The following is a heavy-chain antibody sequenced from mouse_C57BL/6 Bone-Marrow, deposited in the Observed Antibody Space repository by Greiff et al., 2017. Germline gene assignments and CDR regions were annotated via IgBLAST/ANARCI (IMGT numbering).Heavy chain of an antibody. V-gene: IGHV1-19*01. CDR3: ARGGYYGNFDY. Sequence: EVQLQQSGPVLVKPGASVKMSCKASGYTFTDYYMNWVKQSHGKCLEWIGVINPYNGGTSYNQKFKGKATLTVDKSSSTAYMELNSLTSEDSAVYYCARGGYYGNFDYWGQGTTLTVSS. CDR2: INPYNGGT. D-gene: IGHD2-1*01. CDR1: GYTFTDYY. J-gene: IGHJ2*01.